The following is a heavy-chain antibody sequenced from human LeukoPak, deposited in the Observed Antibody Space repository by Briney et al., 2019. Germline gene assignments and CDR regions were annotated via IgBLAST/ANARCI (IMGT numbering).Heavy chain of an antibody. CDR1: GGTFSSYA. V-gene: IGHV1-69*13. D-gene: IGHD5-18*01. J-gene: IGHJ5*02. Sequence: SVKVSCKASGGTFSSYAISWVRQAPGQGLEWMGGIIPIFGTANYAQKFQGRVTITADESTSTAYMELSSLRSKDTAVYYCAREDTAMVTGWFDPWGQGTLVTVSS. CDR2: IIPIFGTA. CDR3: AREDTAMVTGWFDP.